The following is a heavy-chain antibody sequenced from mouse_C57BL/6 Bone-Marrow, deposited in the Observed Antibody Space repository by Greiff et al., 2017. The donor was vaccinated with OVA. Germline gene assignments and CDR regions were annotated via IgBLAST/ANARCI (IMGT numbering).Heavy chain of an antibody. D-gene: IGHD2-4*01. CDR3: TRDDDYDVRRGFDY. Sequence: EVQGVESGEGLVKPGGSLKLSCAASGFTFSSYAMSWVRQTPEKRLEWVAYISSGGDYIYYADTVKGRFTISRDNARTTLYLQMSSLKSEDTAMYYCTRDDDYDVRRGFDYWGQGTTLTVSS. CDR1: GFTFSSYA. CDR2: ISSGGDYI. V-gene: IGHV5-9-1*02. J-gene: IGHJ2*01.